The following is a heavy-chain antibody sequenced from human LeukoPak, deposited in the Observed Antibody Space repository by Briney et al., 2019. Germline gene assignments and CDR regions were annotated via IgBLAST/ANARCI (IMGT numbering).Heavy chain of an antibody. CDR1: NGPITSTKW. CDR2: ISHTGST. J-gene: IGHJ3*02. CDR3: ASSSLMVVVTYGFDI. Sequence: KPSETLSLTCTVSNGPITSTKWWSWVRQPPGKGLEWIGEISHTGSTNYNPSFNSRVTMSVDKSKNQFSLNLKSVTAADTALYYCASSSLMVVVTYGFDIWGRGTAVTVSS. D-gene: IGHD3-22*01. V-gene: IGHV4-4*02.